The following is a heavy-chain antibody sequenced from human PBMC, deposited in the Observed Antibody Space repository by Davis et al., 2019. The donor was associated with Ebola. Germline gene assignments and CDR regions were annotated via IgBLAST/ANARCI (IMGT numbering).Heavy chain of an antibody. J-gene: IGHJ6*03. CDR3: ARAGSTVPPYYYYYMDV. D-gene: IGHD2-2*01. CDR1: GFTVSSNY. V-gene: IGHV3-53*01. Sequence: GESLKISCAASGFTVSSNYMSWVRQAPGKGLEWVSVIYSGGSTYYADSVKGRFTISRDNSKNTLYLQMNSLRAEDTAVYYCARAGSTVPPYYYYYMDVWGKGTTVTVSS. CDR2: IYSGGST.